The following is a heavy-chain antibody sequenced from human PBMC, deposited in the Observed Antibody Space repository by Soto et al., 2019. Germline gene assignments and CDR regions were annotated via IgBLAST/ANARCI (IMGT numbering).Heavy chain of an antibody. CDR3: ARVIGITSPDY. CDR2: ISSSSSYT. J-gene: IGHJ4*02. D-gene: IGHD1-20*01. V-gene: IGHV3-11*05. CDR1: GFTFSDYY. Sequence: PGGSLRLSCAASGFTFSDYYMSWIRQAPGKGLEWVSYISSSSSYTNYADSVKGRFTISRDNAKNSLYLQMNSLRAEDTAVYYCARVIGITSPDYWGQGTLVTVS.